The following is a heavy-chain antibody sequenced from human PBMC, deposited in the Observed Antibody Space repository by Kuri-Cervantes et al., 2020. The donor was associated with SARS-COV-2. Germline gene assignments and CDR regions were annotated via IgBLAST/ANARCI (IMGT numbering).Heavy chain of an antibody. J-gene: IGHJ2*01. CDR2: INHSGST. V-gene: IGHV4-34*01. Sequence: SETLSLTCAVYGGSFSGYYWSWIRQPPGKGLEWIGEINHSGSTNYNPSLKSRVTISVDTSKNQFSLKLSSVTAADTAVYYCARGVDVDTAMVPYSDLWGRGTLVTVSS. CDR1: GGSFSGYY. CDR3: ARGVDVDTAMVPYSDL. D-gene: IGHD5-18*01.